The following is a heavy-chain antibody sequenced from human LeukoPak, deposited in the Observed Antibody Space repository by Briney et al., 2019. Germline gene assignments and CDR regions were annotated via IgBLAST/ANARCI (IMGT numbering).Heavy chain of an antibody. CDR1: GFTFSSYA. J-gene: IGHJ5*02. D-gene: IGHD6-6*01. V-gene: IGHV3-23*01. CDR2: ISGCGGST. Sequence: PGGSLRLSCAASGFTFSSYAMSWVRQAPGKGLEWVSAISGCGGSTYYADSVKGRFTISRDNSKNTLYLQMNSLRAEDTAVYCGAKEGGRSSSSGNWFDPWGQGTLVTVSS. CDR3: AKEGGRSSSSGNWFDP.